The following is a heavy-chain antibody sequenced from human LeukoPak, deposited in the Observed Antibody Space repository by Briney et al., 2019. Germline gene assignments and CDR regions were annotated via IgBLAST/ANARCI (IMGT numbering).Heavy chain of an antibody. D-gene: IGHD3-10*01. J-gene: IGHJ4*02. Sequence: SVKVSCKASGGTFSSYAISWVRQAPGHGLEWMGGIIPMFGTANYAQKFQGRVTITADESTSTAYMELSSLRSEDTAVYYCARDLGSGSYSNFDYWGQGTLVTVSS. CDR1: GGTFSSYA. CDR3: ARDLGSGSYSNFDY. V-gene: IGHV1-69*13. CDR2: IIPMFGTA.